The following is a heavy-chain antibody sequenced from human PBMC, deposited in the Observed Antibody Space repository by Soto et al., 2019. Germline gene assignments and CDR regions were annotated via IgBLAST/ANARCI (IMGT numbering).Heavy chain of an antibody. V-gene: IGHV4-34*01. CDR1: GGSFSGYY. D-gene: IGHD3-10*01. J-gene: IGHJ5*02. CDR3: ARDRATMVRGVIPRWFDP. Sequence: SETLSLTCAVYGGSFSGYYWSWIRQPPGKGLEWIGEINHSGSTNYNASLKSRVTISVDTSKNQFSLRLSSVTAADTAVYYCARDRATMVRGVIPRWFDPWGQGTLVTVSS. CDR2: INHSGST.